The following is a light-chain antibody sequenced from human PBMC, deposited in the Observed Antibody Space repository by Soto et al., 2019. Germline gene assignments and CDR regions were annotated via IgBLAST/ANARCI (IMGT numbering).Light chain of an antibody. V-gene: IGKV3-20*01. Sequence: EIVLTQSPGTLCLSPGERATLSCRASQSVSNNYLAWYQQKPGQAPRLLIYGASNRATGIPDRFSGSGSGTDFTLTISRLEPEDIALYYCQQYGGSSWTFGQGTTGDIK. CDR3: QQYGGSSWT. CDR2: GAS. CDR1: QSVSNNY. J-gene: IGKJ1*01.